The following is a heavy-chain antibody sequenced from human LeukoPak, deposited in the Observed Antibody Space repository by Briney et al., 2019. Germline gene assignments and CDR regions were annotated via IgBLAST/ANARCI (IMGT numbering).Heavy chain of an antibody. Sequence: SETLSLTCTVSGGSISSSSYYWSWIRQPPGKGLAWIGYIFYSGSTNYNPSLKSRVTISVDTSKNQFSLKLSSVTAADTAVYYCARLKYYFDRSGYRAEYFQQWGQGTLVTASS. J-gene: IGHJ1*01. V-gene: IGHV4-61*01. D-gene: IGHD3-22*01. CDR3: ARLKYYFDRSGYRAEYFQQ. CDR1: GGSISSSSYY. CDR2: IFYSGST.